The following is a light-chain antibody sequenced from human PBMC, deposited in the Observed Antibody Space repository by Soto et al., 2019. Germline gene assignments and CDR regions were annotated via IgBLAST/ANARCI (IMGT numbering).Light chain of an antibody. CDR1: SSNIGAGYD. CDR3: QSYDSSLSGHYV. CDR2: GNS. J-gene: IGLJ1*01. Sequence: SVLPQPPSVTGSPGQRVTISCTGSSSNIGAGYDVHWYQQLPGTAPKLLIYGNSNRPSGVPDRFSGSKSGTSASLAITGLQAEDEADYYCQSYDSSLSGHYVFGTGTKVT. V-gene: IGLV1-40*01.